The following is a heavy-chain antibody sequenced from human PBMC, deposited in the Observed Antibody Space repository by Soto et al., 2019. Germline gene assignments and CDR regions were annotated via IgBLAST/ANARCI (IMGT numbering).Heavy chain of an antibody. CDR2: VSWRDDV. CDR1: GFSLTNTGVG. Sequence: QITLKESGPTLLKPTQALTLTCRFSGFSLTNTGVGVGWIRQSPGKALEWLALVSWRDDVRYNPALKSRLTITKDTSKDQVALTLTNVAPVDTATYYCAHTGLLYSEYGWFGPWGQGTLVTVSS. D-gene: IGHD4-17*01. J-gene: IGHJ5*02. CDR3: AHTGLLYSEYGWFGP. V-gene: IGHV2-5*01.